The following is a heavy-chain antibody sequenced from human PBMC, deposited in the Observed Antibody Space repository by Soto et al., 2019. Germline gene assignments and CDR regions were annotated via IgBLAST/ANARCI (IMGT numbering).Heavy chain of an antibody. J-gene: IGHJ3*02. CDR1: GFTFSSYS. D-gene: IGHD2-2*01. CDR2: ISSSSSTI. Sequence: GGSLRLSCAASGFTFSSYSMNWVRQAPGKGLEWVSYISSSSSTIYYADSVKGRFTISRDNAKNSLYLQMNSLRAEDTAVYYCAHIVVVPAAMRGHAFDIWGQGTMVTVSS. CDR3: AHIVVVPAAMRGHAFDI. V-gene: IGHV3-48*01.